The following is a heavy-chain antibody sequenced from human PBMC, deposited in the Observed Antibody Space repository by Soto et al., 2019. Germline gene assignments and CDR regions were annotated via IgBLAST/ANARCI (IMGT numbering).Heavy chain of an antibody. CDR3: ARSHGDV. Sequence: QMTLKESGPTLVKPTQTLTLTCSFSGFSLSTSGVGVGWVRQPPGKALEWLALIYWNDDKRYRPSLKRRLTITKDTSKNQVVLTMTNMDPVDTATYYCARSHGDVWGQGTTVTGSS. CDR2: IYWNDDK. V-gene: IGHV2-5*01. J-gene: IGHJ6*02. CDR1: GFSLSTSGVG.